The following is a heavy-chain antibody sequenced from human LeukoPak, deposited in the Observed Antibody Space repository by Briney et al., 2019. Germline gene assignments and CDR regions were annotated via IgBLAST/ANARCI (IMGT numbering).Heavy chain of an antibody. CDR3: ARGGFHAPGYRSTSQYYFDY. CDR1: GFTFSSYG. J-gene: IGHJ4*02. D-gene: IGHD2-2*01. CDR2: IWFDGSNK. V-gene: IGHV3-33*01. Sequence: GGSLRLSCAASGFTFSSYGIHWVRQAPGKGLEGVAVIWFDGSNKNYADSVKGRFTISSDSSKNTLYLQMNSLRAEDTAVYYCARGGFHAPGYRSTSQYYFDYWGQGTLVTVSS.